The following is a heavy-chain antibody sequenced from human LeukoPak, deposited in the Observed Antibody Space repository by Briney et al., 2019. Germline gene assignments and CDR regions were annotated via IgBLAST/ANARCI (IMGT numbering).Heavy chain of an antibody. CDR3: ARADMITFGGVIDRYFDY. CDR2: IYYSGST. V-gene: IGHV4-39*01. D-gene: IGHD3-16*02. J-gene: IGHJ4*02. Sequence: SETLSLTCTVSGGSISSSSYYWGWIRQPPGKGLEWIGSIYYSGSTYYNPSLKSRVTISVDTSKNQFSLKLSSVTAADTAVYYCARADMITFGGVIDRYFDYWGQGTLVTVSS. CDR1: GGSISSSSYY.